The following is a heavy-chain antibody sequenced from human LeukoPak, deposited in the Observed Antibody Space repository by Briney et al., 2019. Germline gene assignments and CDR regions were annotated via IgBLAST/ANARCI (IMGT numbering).Heavy chain of an antibody. V-gene: IGHV3-73*01. Sequence: PGGSLTLSCAAFGFTFSDSALHWVRQAPGKGLEWVGRVETKADSYATAYGTSVKGRFTISRGDSKNTAYLQMNSLKTDDTAVYYCTRHGFYYDSSGFDLWGQGTVVTVSS. D-gene: IGHD3-22*01. CDR1: GFTFSDSA. CDR3: TRHGFYYDSSGFDL. J-gene: IGHJ3*01. CDR2: VETKADSYAT.